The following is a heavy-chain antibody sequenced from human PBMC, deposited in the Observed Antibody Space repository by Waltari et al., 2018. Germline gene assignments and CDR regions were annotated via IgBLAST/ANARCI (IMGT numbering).Heavy chain of an antibody. CDR3: AKGLIYCSSNSCYYMDV. CDR2: TSYDGTKR. CDR1: GFSFSRYG. J-gene: IGHJ6*03. V-gene: IGHV3-30*18. D-gene: IGHD2-2*01. Sequence: QVQLVESGGGVVQPGGSLRLSCAASGFSFSRYGMHWVRQAPGKGLEWVAVTSYDGTKRNYADSVKGRFTISRDDSKNTLFLQMNSLRADDTAVYYCAKGLIYCSSNSCYYMDVWGQGTSVTVSS.